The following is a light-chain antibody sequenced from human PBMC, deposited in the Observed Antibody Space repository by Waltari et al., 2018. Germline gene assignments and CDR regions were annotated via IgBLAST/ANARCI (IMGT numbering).Light chain of an antibody. CDR3: MQSLQTLWT. CDR2: LGS. Sequence: DIVVTQSPLSLPVTPGEPASISCRSSQSLLHRNGNNYLDWYLQKPEQSPQLLIYLGSNRGSGVPDRFSCSGAGTDFTLRISRVEAEDVGVYYCMQSLQTLWTFGQGTKVEIK. J-gene: IGKJ1*01. CDR1: QSLLHRNGNNY. V-gene: IGKV2-28*01.